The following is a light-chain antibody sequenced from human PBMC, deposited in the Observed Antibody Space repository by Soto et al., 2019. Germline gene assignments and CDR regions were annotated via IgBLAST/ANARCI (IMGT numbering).Light chain of an antibody. CDR2: STN. J-gene: IGLJ3*02. Sequence: QTVVTQEPSFSVSPGRTVTLTCGLTSGSVSTSYYPGWYQQTPGQAPRTLIYSTNTRSSGVPDRFSGPILGNKAALTITGAQADDESDYYCVLYMGSGISVFGGGTKLTVL. V-gene: IGLV8-61*01. CDR1: SGSVSTSYY. CDR3: VLYMGSGISV.